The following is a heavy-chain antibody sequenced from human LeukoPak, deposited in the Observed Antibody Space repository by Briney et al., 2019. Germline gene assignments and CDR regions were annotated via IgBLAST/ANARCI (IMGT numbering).Heavy chain of an antibody. CDR3: ARAVVMVRAGGSYYYYYYMDV. CDR1: GFTLSSYA. D-gene: IGHD3-10*01. V-gene: IGHV3-30*04. Sequence: GRSLRLSCAASGFTLSSYAMHWVRQAPGKGLEWVAVISYDGSNKYYADSVKGRFTISRDNSKNTLYLQMNSLRAEDTAVYYCARAVVMVRAGGSYYYYYYMDVWGKGTTVTVSS. J-gene: IGHJ6*03. CDR2: ISYDGSNK.